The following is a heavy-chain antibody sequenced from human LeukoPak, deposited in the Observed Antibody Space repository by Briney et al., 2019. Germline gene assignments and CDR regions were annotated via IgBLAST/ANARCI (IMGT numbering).Heavy chain of an antibody. Sequence: GGSLRLSCAASGFTFSSYSMNWVHQAPGKGLEWVSCIISSSRYIYYADSVKGRFTISRDNAKNSLYLQMNSLRAEDTAVYYCAREIDGSGSYCDYWGQGTLVTVSS. CDR1: GFTFSSYS. V-gene: IGHV3-21*01. J-gene: IGHJ4*02. D-gene: IGHD3-10*01. CDR3: AREIDGSGSYCDY. CDR2: IISSSRYI.